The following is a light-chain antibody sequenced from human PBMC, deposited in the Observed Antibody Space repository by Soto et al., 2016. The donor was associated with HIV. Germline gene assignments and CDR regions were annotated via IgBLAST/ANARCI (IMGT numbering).Light chain of an antibody. V-gene: IGKV1-33*01. J-gene: IGKJ2*01. CDR1: QDISNY. CDR2: DTS. Sequence: DIQMTQSPSSLSASVGDRVTITCQASQDISNYLNWYQQKPGKAPKLLIYDTSNLETGVPSRFSGSGSGTDFTFTISSLQPEXSASYFCLQDYDRPXTFGQGTKLEIK. CDR3: LQDYDRPXT.